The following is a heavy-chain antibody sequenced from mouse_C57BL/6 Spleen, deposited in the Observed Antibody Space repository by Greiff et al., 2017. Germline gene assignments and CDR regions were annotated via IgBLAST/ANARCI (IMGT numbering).Heavy chain of an antibody. V-gene: IGHV5-16*01. J-gene: IGHJ4*01. Sequence: DVKLVESEGGLVQPGSSMKLSCTASGFTFSDYYMAWVRQVPEKGLEWVANINYDGSSTYYLDSLKSRFIISRDNAKNILYLQMSSLKSEDTATYYCARDDYYYGSYAMDYWGQGTSVTVSS. CDR1: GFTFSDYY. CDR3: ARDDYYYGSYAMDY. D-gene: IGHD1-1*01. CDR2: INYDGSST.